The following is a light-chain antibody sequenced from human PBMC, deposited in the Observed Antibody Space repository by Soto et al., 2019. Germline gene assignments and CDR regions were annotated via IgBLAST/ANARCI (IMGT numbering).Light chain of an antibody. CDR3: QQYKSWPIT. V-gene: IGKV3-15*01. Sequence: EIVMARASVTLSVFPGDGATLSFRASQNINTKLAWYQQMPGQAPRLLIHGASTRATGIPARFSGSGSGTEFTLTISSLQSEDFTVYFCQQYKSWPITFGQGTRLEIK. CDR1: QNINTK. J-gene: IGKJ5*01. CDR2: GAS.